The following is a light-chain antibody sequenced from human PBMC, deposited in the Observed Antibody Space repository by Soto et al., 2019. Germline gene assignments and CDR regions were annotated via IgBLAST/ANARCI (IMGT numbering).Light chain of an antibody. CDR3: QQSYSMPRA. J-gene: IGKJ1*01. CDR2: AAA. V-gene: IGKV1-39*01. Sequence: DIQMTQSPSSLSASVGDRVTITCRASQSIISCLNWYHHKPWKAPKLLIYAAASLKSRVTSTLSGSGSWTNFTLPISSLQPEDFATYYCQQSYSMPRAFGQGTKVDIK. CDR1: QSIISC.